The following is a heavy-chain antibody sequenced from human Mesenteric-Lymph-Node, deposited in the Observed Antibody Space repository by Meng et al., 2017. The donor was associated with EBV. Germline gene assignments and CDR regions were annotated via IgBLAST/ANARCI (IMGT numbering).Heavy chain of an antibody. CDR1: GGSISGSPYY. CDR3: ARGNYNFGQNFDY. CDR2: YSSGNT. V-gene: IGHV4-30-4*01. Sequence: QGQLQDEGPGMVKPSQTPSLTCAVSGGSISGSPYYWSWIRQSPGKGLEWIGYSSGNTYYNPSLKSRVSISLDTSKNQFFLKLTSVTAADTAVYYCARGNYNFGQNFDYWGQGTLVTVSS. D-gene: IGHD1-1*01. J-gene: IGHJ4*02.